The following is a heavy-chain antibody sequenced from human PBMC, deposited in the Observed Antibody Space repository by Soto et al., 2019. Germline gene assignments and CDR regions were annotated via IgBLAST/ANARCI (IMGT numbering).Heavy chain of an antibody. CDR2: IYYSGTK. CDR3: AREKEDDSGDYNAFDI. V-gene: IGHV4-31*03. D-gene: IGHD4-17*01. J-gene: IGHJ3*02. CDR1: GDSINNGDCY. Sequence: QVQLQESGPGLVKPSQTLSLTCTVSGDSINNGDCYWSWLRQLPAKGLEWIGYIYYSGTKYYNPSLKSRVSMSVDTSKNQFSLHLTSVTAADTAVYYCAREKEDDSGDYNAFDIWGQGTVVTVSS.